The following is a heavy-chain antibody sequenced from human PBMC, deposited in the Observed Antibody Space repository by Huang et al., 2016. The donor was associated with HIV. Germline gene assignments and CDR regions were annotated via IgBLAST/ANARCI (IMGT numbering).Heavy chain of an antibody. CDR3: ARDWSFGSSTSPAD. D-gene: IGHD6-6*01. Sequence: QVQLVQSGAEVKNPGASVRVSCKASGYTFTDSNIHWVRQAPGQGLGWVGWSNPKRGGTNYAQRFQGRITMTRDTTSSTVHMDLRRIQADDTAVYFCARDWSFGSSTSPADWGQGTLVTVSS. CDR2: SNPKRGGT. V-gene: IGHV1-2*02. J-gene: IGHJ4*02. CDR1: GYTFTDSN.